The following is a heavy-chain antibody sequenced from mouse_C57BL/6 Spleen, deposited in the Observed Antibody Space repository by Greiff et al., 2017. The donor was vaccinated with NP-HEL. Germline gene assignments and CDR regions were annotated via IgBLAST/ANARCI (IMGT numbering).Heavy chain of an antibody. V-gene: IGHV2-2*01. CDR1: GFSLTSYG. CDR2: IWSGGST. CDR3: ARNLCYEGYFDV. Sequence: VQLQQSGPGLVQPSQSLSITCTVSGFSLTSYGVHWVRQSPGKGLEWLGVIWSGGSTDYNAAFISRLSISKDNSKSQVFFKMNSLQADDTARYYCARNLCYEGYFDVWGTGTTVTVSS. D-gene: IGHD2-12*01. J-gene: IGHJ1*03.